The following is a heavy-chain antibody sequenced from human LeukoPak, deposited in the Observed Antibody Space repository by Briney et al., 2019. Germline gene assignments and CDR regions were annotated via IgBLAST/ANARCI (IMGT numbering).Heavy chain of an antibody. V-gene: IGHV4-59*08. CDR2: IYYSGST. CDR3: ARYSSSDWFDP. D-gene: IGHD6-6*01. CDR1: GGSISSYY. J-gene: IGHJ5*02. Sequence: SETLSLTCTVSGGSISSYYWSWIRQPPGKGLEWIGNIYYSGSTNYNPSLKSRVTISVDTSKNQFSLKLSSVTAADTAVYYCARYSSSDWFDPWGQGTLVTVSS.